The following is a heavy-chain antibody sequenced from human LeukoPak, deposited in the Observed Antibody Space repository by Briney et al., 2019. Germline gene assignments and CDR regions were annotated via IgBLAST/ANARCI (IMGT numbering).Heavy chain of an antibody. CDR3: AKDGCSSASCSPNNNWFDP. J-gene: IGHJ5*02. D-gene: IGHD2-2*01. CDR2: ISWNSGII. Sequence: GGSLRLSCAASGFTFHDYAMHWVRQTPGKGLEWVSGISWNSGIIGYADSVRGRFTISRDNARNSLHLQMSSLRVEDTALYYCAKDGCSSASCSPNNNWFDPWGQGTLVTVSS. CDR1: GFTFHDYA. V-gene: IGHV3-9*01.